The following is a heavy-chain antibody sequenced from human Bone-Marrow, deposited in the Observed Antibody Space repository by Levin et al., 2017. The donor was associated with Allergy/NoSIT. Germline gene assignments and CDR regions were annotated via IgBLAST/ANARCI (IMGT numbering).Heavy chain of an antibody. V-gene: IGHV3-33*01. CDR3: AREVETGSNYDWYFDL. CDR1: GFTFSSYG. D-gene: IGHD4-11*01. J-gene: IGHJ2*01. CDR2: IWYDGSNK. Sequence: GESLKISCAASGFTFSSYGMHWVRQAPGKGLEWVAVIWYDGSNKYYADSVKGRFTISRDNSKNTLYLQMNSLRAEDTAVYYCAREVETGSNYDWYFDLWGRGTLVTVSS.